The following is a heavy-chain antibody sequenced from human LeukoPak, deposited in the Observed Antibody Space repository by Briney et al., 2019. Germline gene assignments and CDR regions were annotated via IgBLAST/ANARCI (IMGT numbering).Heavy chain of an antibody. D-gene: IGHD2-21*02. CDR1: GFTVSSNY. CDR3: AREGRGGDRYYYYYMDV. J-gene: IGHJ6*03. Sequence: TGGSLRLSCAASGFTVSSNYMSWVRQAPGKGLEWVSVIYSGGSTYYADSVKGRFTISRDNSKNTLYLQMNSLRAEDTAVYYCAREGRGGDRYYYYYMDVWGKGTTVTVSS. V-gene: IGHV3-53*01. CDR2: IYSGGST.